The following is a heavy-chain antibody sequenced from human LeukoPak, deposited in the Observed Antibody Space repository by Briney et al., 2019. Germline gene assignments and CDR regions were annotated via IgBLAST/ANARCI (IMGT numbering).Heavy chain of an antibody. CDR3: ARGYFGFVDY. J-gene: IGHJ4*02. V-gene: IGHV4-59*12. CDR2: IYYSGST. Sequence: SETLSLTCTASGGSISPYYWSWIRQPPGKGLEWLGYIYYSGSTNYNPSLKSRVTISVDTSKNQFSLKLSSVTAADTAVYYCARGYFGFVDYWGQGTLVTVSS. CDR1: GGSISPYY. D-gene: IGHD1-26*01.